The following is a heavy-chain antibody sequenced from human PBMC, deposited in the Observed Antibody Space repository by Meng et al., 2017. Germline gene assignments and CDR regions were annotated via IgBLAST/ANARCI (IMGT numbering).Heavy chain of an antibody. CDR1: GGSISSSGHY. CDR2: FYYGEST. Sequence: SETLSLTCTVSGGSISSSGHYWVWIRQPPGKGLEWIGNFYYGESTYYNSSLKSRVTMSVDTSKNQYSLILTSLTAADTAVYFCARRSGDTSNFDSWGQGTLVTVSS. J-gene: IGHJ4*02. V-gene: IGHV4-39*07. CDR3: ARRSGDTSNFDS. D-gene: IGHD2-15*01.